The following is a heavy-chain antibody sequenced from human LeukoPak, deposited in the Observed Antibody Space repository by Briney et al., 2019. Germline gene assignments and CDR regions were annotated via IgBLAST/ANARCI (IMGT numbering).Heavy chain of an antibody. CDR3: VRCGSSGYYEFDY. J-gene: IGHJ4*02. Sequence: KTGGSLRLSCAASGFTFSSFSMNWVRQAPGKGLEWVSSISSSSNYIYYADSVKGRFTISRDNAKNSLFLQMNSLRAEDTAVYYCVRCGSSGYYEFDYWGQGTLVTVSS. CDR2: ISSSSNYI. V-gene: IGHV3-21*01. CDR1: GFTFSSFS. D-gene: IGHD3-22*01.